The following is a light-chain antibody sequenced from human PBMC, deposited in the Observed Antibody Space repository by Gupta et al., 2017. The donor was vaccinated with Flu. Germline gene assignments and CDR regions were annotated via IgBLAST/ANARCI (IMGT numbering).Light chain of an antibody. CDR2: EVY. J-gene: IGLJ2*01. Sequence: SNDAGTSNLVSWYQQHPDKVPKLIIYEVYKRPSGISFRFSGSKSGNTASLTISGLQAEDEADYYFCSYVAQNTPVFGGGTKVTVL. CDR1: SNDAGTSNL. CDR3: CSYVAQNTPV. V-gene: IGLV2-23*02.